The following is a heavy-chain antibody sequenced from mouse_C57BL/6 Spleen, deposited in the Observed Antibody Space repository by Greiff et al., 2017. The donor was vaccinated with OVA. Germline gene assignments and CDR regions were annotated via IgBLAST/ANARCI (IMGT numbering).Heavy chain of an antibody. V-gene: IGHV1-69*01. D-gene: IGHD2-3*01. CDR2: IDPSDSYT. CDR3: ARTSYDYFDY. Sequence: QVQLQQPGAELVMPGASVKLSCKASGYTFTSYWMHWVKPRPGQGLEWIGEIDPSDSYTNYNQKFKGKSTLTVDKSSSTAYMQLSSLTSEDSAVYYCARTSYDYFDYWGQGTTLTVSS. CDR1: GYTFTSYW. J-gene: IGHJ2*01.